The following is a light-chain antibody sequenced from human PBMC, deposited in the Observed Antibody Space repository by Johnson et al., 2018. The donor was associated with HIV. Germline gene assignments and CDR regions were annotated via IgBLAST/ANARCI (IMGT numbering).Light chain of an antibody. J-gene: IGLJ1*01. Sequence: QSVLTQPPSVSAAPGQKVTISCSGSSSNIGNNYVSWYQQLPGTSPKLLIYENKARPSGIPDRFSGSKSATSATLAITGLQTGDEADYYCGTWDSSLYVFVVGSGTKVTVL. CDR1: SSNIGNNY. CDR2: ENK. CDR3: GTWDSSLYVFV. V-gene: IGLV1-51*01.